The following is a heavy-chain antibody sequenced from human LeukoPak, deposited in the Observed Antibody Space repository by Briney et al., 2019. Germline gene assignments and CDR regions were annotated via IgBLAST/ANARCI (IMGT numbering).Heavy chain of an antibody. CDR2: MNPNSGNT. D-gene: IGHD6-25*01. Sequence: ASVKVSCKASGYTFTSYDINWVRQATGQGLEWMGWMNPNSGNTGYAQKFQGRVTITRNTSISTAYMELSSLRSEDTAVYYCARDYSSGWDYYYYMDVWGKGTTVTVSS. V-gene: IGHV1-8*03. CDR1: GYTFTSYD. J-gene: IGHJ6*03. CDR3: ARDYSSGWDYYYYMDV.